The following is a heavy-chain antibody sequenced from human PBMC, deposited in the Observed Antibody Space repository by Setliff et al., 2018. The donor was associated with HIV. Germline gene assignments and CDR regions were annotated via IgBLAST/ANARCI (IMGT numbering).Heavy chain of an antibody. CDR3: ARDRHSSGLGSYGP. CDR1: GGSFGVYR. J-gene: IGHJ5*02. Sequence: KPSETLSLTCTISGGSFGVYRWSWIRQSAGRGLEWIGRIDSSGTTDYKPSLKGRVAISVDTSRNQFSLGVTSVTAADTAVYFCARDRHSSGLGSYGPWGPGILVTVSS. D-gene: IGHD3-10*01. V-gene: IGHV4-4*07. CDR2: IDSSGTT.